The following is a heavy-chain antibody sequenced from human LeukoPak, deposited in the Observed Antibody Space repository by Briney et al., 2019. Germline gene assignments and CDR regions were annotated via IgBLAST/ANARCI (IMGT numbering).Heavy chain of an antibody. Sequence: GGSLRLSCAASGFTFSSNAIHWVRQAPGQGLQYVSAISGNGGSTYYADSVKGRFTISRDNSKNTVYIQMGSLRAEDMAVYYCERVEYNDFWRGYSPPDYWGQGILVSVSS. J-gene: IGHJ4*02. CDR2: ISGNGGST. V-gene: IGHV3-64*02. D-gene: IGHD3-3*01. CDR3: ERVEYNDFWRGYSPPDY. CDR1: GFTFSSNA.